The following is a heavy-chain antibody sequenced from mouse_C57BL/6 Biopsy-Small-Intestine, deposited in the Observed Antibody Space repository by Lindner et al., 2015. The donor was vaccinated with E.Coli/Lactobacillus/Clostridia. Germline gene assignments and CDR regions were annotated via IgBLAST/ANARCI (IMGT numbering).Heavy chain of an antibody. V-gene: IGHV1-81*01. CDR1: GYTFTSYD. Sequence: SVKVSCKASGYTFTSYDFNWVRQASGQGLEWMGWMSPRSGDTGYAQKFQGRVTMTTNPAINTAYMELTNLRSEDTAVYFCARNTPETGTFDSWGQGTLVTVSS. CDR2: MSPRSGDT. CDR3: ARNTPETGTFDS. D-gene: IGHD4-1*01. J-gene: IGHJ4*01.